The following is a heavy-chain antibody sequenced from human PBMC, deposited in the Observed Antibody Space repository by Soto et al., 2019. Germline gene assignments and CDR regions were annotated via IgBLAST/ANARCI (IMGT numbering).Heavy chain of an antibody. CDR1: GFTFSSYW. CDR2: IKQDGSEK. V-gene: IGHV3-7*03. D-gene: IGHD6-6*01. J-gene: IGHJ6*02. CDR3: ARDQDAYSSSWYYYYGMDV. Sequence: EVQLVESGGGLVQPGGSLRLSCAASGFTFSSYWMSWVRQAPGKGLEWVANIKQDGSEKYYVDSVKGRFTISRDNAKNSLYLQMNSLRAEDTAVYYCARDQDAYSSSWYYYYGMDVWGQGTTVTVSS.